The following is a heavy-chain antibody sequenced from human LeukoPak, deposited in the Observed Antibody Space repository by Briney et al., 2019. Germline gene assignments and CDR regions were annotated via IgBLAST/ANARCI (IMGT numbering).Heavy chain of an antibody. D-gene: IGHD2-15*01. CDR3: ARELGYCTGGNCYGRVFHY. CDR2: IEQSGST. CDR1: GGSFSGYY. J-gene: IGHJ4*02. V-gene: IGHV4-34*01. Sequence: SETLSLTCAVNGGSFSGYYWSWIRQPPGKGLEWIGEIEQSGSTTYNPSLKSRATISVDTSKNQLSLKLSSVTAADTAVYYCARELGYCTGGNCYGRVFHYWGRGTLVTVSS.